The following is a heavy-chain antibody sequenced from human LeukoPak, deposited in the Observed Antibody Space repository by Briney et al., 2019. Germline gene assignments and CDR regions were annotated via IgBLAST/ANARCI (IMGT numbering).Heavy chain of an antibody. Sequence: PSETLSLTCTVSGGSISSYYWTWIRQPPGKGLEWIGYIFYSGSTNYNPSLKSRVTISVDTSKNQFSLKLSSVTAADTAVYYCARVVVPAAMPAGWFDPWGQGTLVTVSS. V-gene: IGHV4-59*08. CDR3: ARVVVPAAMPAGWFDP. D-gene: IGHD2-2*01. CDR2: IFYSGST. J-gene: IGHJ5*02. CDR1: GGSISSYY.